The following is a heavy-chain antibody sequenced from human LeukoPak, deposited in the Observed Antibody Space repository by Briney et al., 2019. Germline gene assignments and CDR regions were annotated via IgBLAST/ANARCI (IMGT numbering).Heavy chain of an antibody. Sequence: PGRSLRLSCAASGFTFSSYGMHWVRQAPGKGLEWVAVISYDGSNKYYADSVKGRFTISRDNSKNTLYLQMNSLRAEDTAVYYCARSYRSYYYYYMDVWGKGTTVTISS. V-gene: IGHV3-30*03. D-gene: IGHD1-26*01. CDR3: ARSYRSYYYYYMDV. J-gene: IGHJ6*03. CDR2: ISYDGSNK. CDR1: GFTFSSYG.